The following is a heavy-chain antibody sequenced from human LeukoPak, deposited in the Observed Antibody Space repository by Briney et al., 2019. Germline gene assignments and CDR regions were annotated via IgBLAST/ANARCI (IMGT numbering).Heavy chain of an antibody. J-gene: IGHJ4*02. CDR1: GYSISGSY. Sequence: PSETLSLTCSVSGYSISGSYWSWIRQPPGKGLEWIGYIYYTGDTNSNPSLKSRVIISLDTSKNQVSLQVTSVTAADTAVYYCARHTYARPLDFWGQGTLVTVSS. CDR3: ARHTYARPLDF. CDR2: IYYTGDT. D-gene: IGHD6-6*01. V-gene: IGHV4-59*08.